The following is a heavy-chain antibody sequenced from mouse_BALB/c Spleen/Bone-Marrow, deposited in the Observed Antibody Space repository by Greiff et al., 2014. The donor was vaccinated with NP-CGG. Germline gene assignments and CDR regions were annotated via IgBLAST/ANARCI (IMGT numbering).Heavy chain of an antibody. CDR1: GFNIKDTF. D-gene: IGHD2-3*01. Sequence: VQLKESGADLVKPGASVKLSCTTSGFNIKDTFMHWVKQRPEQGLEWIGRIDPASGXXXXXXXXXXXXXITADTSSNKVSLQLSGLTSEDTAVYYCAHDAPFTYWGQGTLVTVSA. V-gene: IGHV14-3*02. CDR3: AHDAPFTY. J-gene: IGHJ3*01. CDR2: IDPASGXX.